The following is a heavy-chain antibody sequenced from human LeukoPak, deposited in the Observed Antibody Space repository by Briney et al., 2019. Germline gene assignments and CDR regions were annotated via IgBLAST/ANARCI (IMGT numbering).Heavy chain of an antibody. CDR1: GFTFSSYG. Sequence: PGRSLRLSCAASGFTFSSYGMHWVRQAPGKGLEWVAVIRYDGSNKYYADSVKGRFTISRDNSKNTLYLQMNSLRAEDTAVYYCARDGIDILTGYYKSGYFDYWGQGTLVTVSS. CDR2: IRYDGSNK. D-gene: IGHD3-9*01. V-gene: IGHV3-33*01. CDR3: ARDGIDILTGYYKSGYFDY. J-gene: IGHJ4*02.